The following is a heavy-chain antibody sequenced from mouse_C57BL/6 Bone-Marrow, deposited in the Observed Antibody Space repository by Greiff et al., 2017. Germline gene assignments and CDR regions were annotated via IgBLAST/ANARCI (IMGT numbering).Heavy chain of an antibody. Sequence: QVQLQQSGAELMKPGASVKLSCKATGYTFTGYWIEWVKQRPGHGLEWIGEILPGSGGTNYNEKFKGKATFTADTSSNTAYMQLNSLTTGDSAIDNCARDGGYLYYFDYWGQGTTLTVSS. CDR3: ARDGGYLYYFDY. CDR2: ILPGSGGT. CDR1: GYTFTGYW. V-gene: IGHV1-9*01. D-gene: IGHD2-3*01. J-gene: IGHJ2*01.